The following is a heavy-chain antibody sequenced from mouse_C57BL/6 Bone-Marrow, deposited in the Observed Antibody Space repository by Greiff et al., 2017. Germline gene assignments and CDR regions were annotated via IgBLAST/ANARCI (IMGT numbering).Heavy chain of an antibody. CDR1: EYEFPSHD. Sequence: EVMLVESGAGLVQPGASLKLSCESNEYEFPSHDMSWVRQTPGQRLELVAAINSDGGSTNYHDPMERRFIFTRDTTKKTLYMKMSSLRSEDTALYYCARRSSPNWYFDVWGTGTTVTVSS. CDR2: INSDGGST. CDR3: ARRSSPNWYFDV. V-gene: IGHV5-2*01. J-gene: IGHJ1*03.